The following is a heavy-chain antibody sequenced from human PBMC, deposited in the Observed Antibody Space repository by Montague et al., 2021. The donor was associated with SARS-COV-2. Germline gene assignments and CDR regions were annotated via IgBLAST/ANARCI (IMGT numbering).Heavy chain of an antibody. CDR3: ARLPTGYPNWFDH. J-gene: IGHJ5*02. Sequence: SETLSLTCTVSGGSITTSSAFHWAWVRQPPGKGLEWIGNVHYTGTTYYNPSLRSRVTISVDTSREQFSLRLSSVTAADTAVYHCARLPTGYPNWFDHWGQGTLVTVSS. V-gene: IGHV4-39*01. CDR2: VHYTGTT. CDR1: GGSITTSSAFH. D-gene: IGHD3-9*01.